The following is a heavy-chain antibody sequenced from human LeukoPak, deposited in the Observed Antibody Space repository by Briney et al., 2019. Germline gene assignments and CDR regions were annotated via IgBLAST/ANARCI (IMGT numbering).Heavy chain of an antibody. CDR2: IYTSGSI. Sequence: SETLSLTCTVSGGSISSCYWSWIRQPPGKGLEWIGRIYTSGSINYNPSLKSRVTISIDTSKNQFSLKLSSVTAADTAVYFCARDSTSYYDVWGKGTTVTISS. V-gene: IGHV4-4*08. D-gene: IGHD2-2*01. J-gene: IGHJ6*04. CDR1: GGSISSCY. CDR3: ARDSTSYYDV.